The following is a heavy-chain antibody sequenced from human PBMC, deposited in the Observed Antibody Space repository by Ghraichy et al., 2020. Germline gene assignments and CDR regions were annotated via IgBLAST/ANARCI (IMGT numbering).Heavy chain of an antibody. D-gene: IGHD3-9*01. J-gene: IGHJ3*02. CDR1: GGSFSGYY. CDR2: INHSGST. V-gene: IGHV4-34*01. CDR3: ARLPWRYDILTGYYKSAAFDI. Sequence: SETLSLTCAVYGGSFSGYYWSWIRQPPGKGLEWIGEINHSGSTNYNPSLKSRVTISVDTSKNQFSLKLSSVTAADTAVYYCARLPWRYDILTGYYKSAAFDIWGQGTMVTVSS.